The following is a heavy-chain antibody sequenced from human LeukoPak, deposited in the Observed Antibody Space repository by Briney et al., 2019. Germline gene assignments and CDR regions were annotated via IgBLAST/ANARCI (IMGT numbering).Heavy chain of an antibody. CDR3: ARLPLDTMIVVVKGYDY. CDR2: IDPSDSYT. V-gene: IGHV5-10-1*01. CDR1: GYSFTSYW. Sequence: GESLKISCKGSGYSFTSYWISWVRQMPGKGLEWMGRIDPSDSYTNYSPSFQGHVTISADKSISTAYLQWSSLKASDTAMYYCARLPLDTMIVVVKGYDYWGQGTLVTVSS. J-gene: IGHJ4*02. D-gene: IGHD3-22*01.